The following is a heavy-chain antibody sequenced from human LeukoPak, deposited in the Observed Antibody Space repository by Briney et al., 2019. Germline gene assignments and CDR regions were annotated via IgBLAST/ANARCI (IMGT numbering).Heavy chain of an antibody. V-gene: IGHV1-69*01. CDR3: ARDWRPDAFDI. J-gene: IGHJ3*02. CDR1: GGTFSSYA. Sequence: AWVKVSCKASGGTFSSYAISWVRQAPGQGLEWMGGIIPIFGTANYAQKFQGRVTITADESTSTAYMELSSLRSEDTAVYYCARDWRPDAFDIWGQGTMVTVSS. D-gene: IGHD6-6*01. CDR2: IIPIFGTA.